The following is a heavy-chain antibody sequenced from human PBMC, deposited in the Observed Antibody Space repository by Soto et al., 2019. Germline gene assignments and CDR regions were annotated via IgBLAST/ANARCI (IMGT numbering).Heavy chain of an antibody. D-gene: IGHD6-13*01. CDR2: IIPIFGTA. CDR3: ARGNSSSLYYYYGMYV. Sequence: QVQLVQSGAEVKKPGSSVKVSCKASGGNFSSYAISWVRQAPGQGLEWLGGIIPIFGTANYAQKFQGRVTITADKYASTAYMELSSLRSKDTAVYYCARGNSSSLYYYYGMYVWGQGTTVTVAS. CDR1: GGNFSSYA. V-gene: IGHV1-69*06. J-gene: IGHJ6*02.